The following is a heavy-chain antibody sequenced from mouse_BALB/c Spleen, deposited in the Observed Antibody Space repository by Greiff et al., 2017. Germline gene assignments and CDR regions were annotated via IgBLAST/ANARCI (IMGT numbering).Heavy chain of an antibody. J-gene: IGHJ4*01. Sequence: EVQLVESGGDLVKPGGSLKLSCAASGFTFSSYGMSWVRQTPDKRLEWVATISSGGSYTYYPDSVKGRFTISRDNAKNTLYLQMSSLKSEDTAMYYCARRRMYEGYSMDYWGQGTSVTVSS. CDR1: GFTFSSYG. V-gene: IGHV5-6*01. CDR2: ISSGGSYT. D-gene: IGHD2-10*02. CDR3: ARRRMYEGYSMDY.